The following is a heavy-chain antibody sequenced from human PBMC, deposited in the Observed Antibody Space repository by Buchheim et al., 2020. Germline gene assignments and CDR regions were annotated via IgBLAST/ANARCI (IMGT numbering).Heavy chain of an antibody. CDR2: INPSGGST. CDR1: GYTFTSYY. J-gene: IGHJ5*02. V-gene: IGHV1-46*03. D-gene: IGHD2-15*01. Sequence: QVQLVQSGAEVKKPGASVKVSCKASGYTFTSYYMHWVRQAPGQGLEWMGIINPSGGSTSYAQKFQGRVTMTRDTSTSTVYMELSSLKSEDTAVYYCARAGRVYCSGGSCYPRRHNWFDPWGQGTL. CDR3: ARAGRVYCSGGSCYPRRHNWFDP.